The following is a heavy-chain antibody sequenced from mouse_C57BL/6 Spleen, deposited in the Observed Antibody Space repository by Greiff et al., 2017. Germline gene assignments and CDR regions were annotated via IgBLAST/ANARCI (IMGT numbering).Heavy chain of an antibody. D-gene: IGHD1-1*01. CDR2: INPSNGGT. Sequence: QVQLQQPGTELVKPGASVKLSCKASGYTFTSYWMHWVNQRPGQGLEWIGNINPSNGGTNYNEKFKSKATLTVDKSSSTAYMQLSSLTSEDSAVYYCARDYYGTGPPAWFAYWGQGTLVTVSA. V-gene: IGHV1-53*01. CDR1: GYTFTSYW. CDR3: ARDYYGTGPPAWFAY. J-gene: IGHJ3*01.